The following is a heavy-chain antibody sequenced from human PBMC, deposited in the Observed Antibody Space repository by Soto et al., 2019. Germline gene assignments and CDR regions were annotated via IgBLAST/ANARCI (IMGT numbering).Heavy chain of an antibody. Sequence: GASVKVSCKASGYTFTSYGISWVRQAPGQGLEWMGWISAYNGNTNYSQKLQGRVTMTTDTSTSTAYMELSSLRSEDTAVYYCASLALWPAAMSMDYGMDVWGQGTTVTVSS. CDR3: ASLALWPAAMSMDYGMDV. J-gene: IGHJ6*02. CDR2: ISAYNGNT. D-gene: IGHD2-2*01. CDR1: GYTFTSYG. V-gene: IGHV1-18*01.